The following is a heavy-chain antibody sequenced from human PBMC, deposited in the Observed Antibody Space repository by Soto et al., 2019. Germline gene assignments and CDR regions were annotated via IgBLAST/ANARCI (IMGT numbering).Heavy chain of an antibody. D-gene: IGHD3-16*02. Sequence: QVQLQESGPGLVKPSQTLSLTCTVSGGSISSGDYYWSWIRQPPGKGLEWIGYIYYSGSTYYNPSLKSRVTISVDTSKHQFSLKLSSVTAADTAVYYCARGSFYEDTHFDYWGQGTLVTVSS. V-gene: IGHV4-30-4*01. CDR2: IYYSGST. CDR1: GGSISSGDYY. CDR3: ARGSFYEDTHFDY. J-gene: IGHJ4*02.